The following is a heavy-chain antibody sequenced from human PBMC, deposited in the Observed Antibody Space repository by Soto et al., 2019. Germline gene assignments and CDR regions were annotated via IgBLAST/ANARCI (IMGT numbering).Heavy chain of an antibody. CDR2: ISGGGGTT. V-gene: IGHV3-23*01. J-gene: IGHJ6*02. Sequence: EVQLLESGGGLIQPGGSLRLSCAASGFTFSSYGMSWVRQAPGKGLEWVSVISGGGGTTYYADSVKGRFTISRDNSKNTLYLQMNSLRAEDTAVYYCARVRTSSGGMDVWGQGTTVTVSS. CDR1: GFTFSSYG. D-gene: IGHD2-2*01. CDR3: ARVRTSSGGMDV.